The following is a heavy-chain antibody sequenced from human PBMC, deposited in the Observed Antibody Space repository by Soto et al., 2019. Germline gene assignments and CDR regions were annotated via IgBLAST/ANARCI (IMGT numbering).Heavy chain of an antibody. D-gene: IGHD3-16*01. CDR2: IHDSGST. Sequence: SETLSLTCAVSGASIGTSNWWSWVRQSPGKGLEWIGEIHDSGSTKYNPSLKSRVTISLDKSKNQFSLNVSSVTAADTAVYYCASLQTYDHFNTSDYWCQGSLVT. CDR3: ASLQTYDHFNTSDY. J-gene: IGHJ4*02. CDR1: GASIGTSNW. V-gene: IGHV4-4*02.